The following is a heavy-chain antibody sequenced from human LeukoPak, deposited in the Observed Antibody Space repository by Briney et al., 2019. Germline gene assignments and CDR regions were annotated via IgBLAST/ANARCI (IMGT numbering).Heavy chain of an antibody. J-gene: IGHJ6*02. CDR3: ARDPDYDILTGYYSSGMDV. D-gene: IGHD3-9*01. CDR1: GGTFSSYA. CDR2: IIPIFGTA. Sequence: ASVKVPCKASGGTFSSYAISWVRQAPGQGLEWMGGIIPIFGTANYAQKFQGRVTITADESTSTAYMELSSLRSEDTAVYYCARDPDYDILTGYYSSGMDVWGQGTTVTVSS. V-gene: IGHV1-69*13.